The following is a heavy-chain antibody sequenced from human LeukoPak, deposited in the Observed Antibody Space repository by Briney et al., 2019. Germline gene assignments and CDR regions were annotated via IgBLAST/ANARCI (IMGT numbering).Heavy chain of an antibody. D-gene: IGHD5-24*01. CDR1: GFTFSDYY. V-gene: IGHV3-11*03. Sequence: GGSQRLSCAASGFTFSDYYMSWIRQAPGKGLEWVSYISSSSSYTNYADSVKGRFTISRDNAKNSLYLQMNSLRAEDTAVYYCASYVEMATIHDAFDIWGQGTMVTVSS. J-gene: IGHJ3*02. CDR2: ISSSSSYT. CDR3: ASYVEMATIHDAFDI.